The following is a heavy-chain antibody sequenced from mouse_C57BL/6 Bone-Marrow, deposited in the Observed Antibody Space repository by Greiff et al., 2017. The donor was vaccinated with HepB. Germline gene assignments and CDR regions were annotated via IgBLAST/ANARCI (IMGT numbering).Heavy chain of an antibody. CDR1: GYTFTSYW. D-gene: IGHD2-1*01. CDR3: GTTCYGNWYYFDY. J-gene: IGHJ2*01. Sequence: VQLQQPGAELVKPGASVKMSCKASGYTFTSYWITWVKQRPGQGLEWIGDIYPSSGGSNYNEKFKSKATLTVDTSSSTAFMQLRSLTPEDYAGANYGTTCYGNWYYFDYWGQGTTLTVSS. CDR2: IYPSSGGS. V-gene: IGHV1-55*01.